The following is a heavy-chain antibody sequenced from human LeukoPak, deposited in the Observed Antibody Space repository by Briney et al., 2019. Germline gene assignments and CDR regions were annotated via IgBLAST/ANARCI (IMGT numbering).Heavy chain of an antibody. CDR1: GGSFSGYY. CDR2: INHSGST. Sequence: PSETLSLTCAVYGGSFSGYYWSWIRQPPGKGLEWIGEINHSGSTNYNPSLKSRVTISVDTSKNQFSLKLSSVAAADTAVYYCAIGGGDVWGSYRILGYGGQGTLVTVPS. J-gene: IGHJ4*02. V-gene: IGHV4-34*01. D-gene: IGHD3-16*02. CDR3: AIGGGDVWGSYRILGY.